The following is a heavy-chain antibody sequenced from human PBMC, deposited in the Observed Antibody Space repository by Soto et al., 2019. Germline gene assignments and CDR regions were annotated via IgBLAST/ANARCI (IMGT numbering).Heavy chain of an antibody. Sequence: PGGSLRLSCAASGFTFSSYGMHWVRQAPGKGLEWVAVISYDGSNKYYADSVKGRFTISGDNSKNTLYLQMNSLRAEDTAVYYCAKDRPLRWPHSRVEYYFDYWGQGTLVTVSS. CDR2: ISYDGSNK. D-gene: IGHD4-17*01. CDR1: GFTFSSYG. CDR3: AKDRPLRWPHSRVEYYFDY. J-gene: IGHJ4*02. V-gene: IGHV3-30*18.